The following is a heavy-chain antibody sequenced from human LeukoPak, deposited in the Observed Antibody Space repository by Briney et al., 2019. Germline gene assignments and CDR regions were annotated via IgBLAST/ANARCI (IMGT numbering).Heavy chain of an antibody. CDR3: ARTMVRGVQYFDY. D-gene: IGHD3-10*01. Sequence: PSQTLSLTCTVSGYSISSGYYWGWIRQPPGKGLEWIGSIYHSGSTYYNPSLKSRVTISVDTSKNQFSLKLSSVTAADTAVYYCARTMVRGVQYFDYWGQGTLVTVSS. J-gene: IGHJ4*02. V-gene: IGHV4-38-2*02. CDR1: GYSISSGYY. CDR2: IYHSGST.